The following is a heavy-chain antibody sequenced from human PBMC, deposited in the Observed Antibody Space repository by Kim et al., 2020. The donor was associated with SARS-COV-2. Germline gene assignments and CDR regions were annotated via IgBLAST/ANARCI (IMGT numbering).Heavy chain of an antibody. V-gene: IGHV1-2*02. J-gene: IGHJ4*02. CDR3: ARGTSRVAARPVDY. Sequence: ASVKVSCKASGYTFTGYYMHWVRQAPGQGLEWMGWINPNSGGTNYAQKFQGRVTMTRDTSISTAYMELSRLRSDDTAVYYCARGTSRVAARPVDYWGQGTLVTVSS. CDR1: GYTFTGYY. D-gene: IGHD6-6*01. CDR2: INPNSGGT.